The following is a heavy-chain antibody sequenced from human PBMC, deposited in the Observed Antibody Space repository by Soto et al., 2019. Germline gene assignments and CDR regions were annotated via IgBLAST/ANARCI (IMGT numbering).Heavy chain of an antibody. CDR1: GFTLSDHY. D-gene: IGHD3-22*01. CDR3: VRATYFSDSSGYTRCLDY. CDR2: SRDKPQGYST. Sequence: GGALGISGSEPGFTLSDHYIEWVRQAPGKGLEWVGRSRDKPQGYSTAYAASVKGRFTTSRDESKNSAYLQMNSLKTEDTAVYYCVRATYFSDSSGYTRCLDYWGQGTVVTVSS. J-gene: IGHJ4*02. V-gene: IGHV3-72*01.